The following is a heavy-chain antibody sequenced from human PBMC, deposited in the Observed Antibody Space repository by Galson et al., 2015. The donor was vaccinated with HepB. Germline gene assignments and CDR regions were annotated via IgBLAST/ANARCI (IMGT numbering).Heavy chain of an antibody. CDR3: VRRAASAGVSNGD. CDR1: GFTFSGPA. CDR2: IRSKANNYAT. D-gene: IGHD6-6*01. Sequence: SLRLSCATSGFTFSGPAIHWVRQSSGKGLEWVGRIRSKANNYATTYAASVKDRFTISRDESKNTAYLQMNTLKTEDTAVYYCVRRAASAGVSNGDWGQGTLVTVSS. V-gene: IGHV3-73*01. J-gene: IGHJ4*02.